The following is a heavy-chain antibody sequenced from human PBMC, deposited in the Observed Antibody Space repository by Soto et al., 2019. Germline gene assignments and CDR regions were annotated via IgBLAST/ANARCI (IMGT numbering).Heavy chain of an antibody. CDR1: GFSLSTSGMR. J-gene: IGHJ4*02. CDR3: ARSYDSSGYVDY. V-gene: IGHV2-70*04. CDR2: IDWDDDK. D-gene: IGHD3-22*01. Sequence: GPTLVNPTQTLTLTCTFSGFSLSTSGMRVSWIRQPPGKALEWLARIDWDDDKFYSTSLKTRLTISKDTSKNQVVLTMTNMDPVDTATYYCARSYDSSGYVDYWGQGTLVTVS.